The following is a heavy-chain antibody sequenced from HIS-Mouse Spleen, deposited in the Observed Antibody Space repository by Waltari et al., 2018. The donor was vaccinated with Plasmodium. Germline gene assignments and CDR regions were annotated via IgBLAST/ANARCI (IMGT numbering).Heavy chain of an antibody. CDR3: ARGMKSSSSAFDI. CDR1: GFTVSSNY. CDR2: SNSVGST. V-gene: IGHV3-53*01. J-gene: IGHJ3*02. D-gene: IGHD6-6*01. Sequence: EVQLVESGGGLIQPGGSLRLSCAASGFTVSSNYMSWVRQAPGKGIELVSVSNSVGSTYYADAVKGRFTISRDNSKNTLYLQMNSLRAEDTAVYYCARGMKSSSSAFDIWGQGTMVTVSS.